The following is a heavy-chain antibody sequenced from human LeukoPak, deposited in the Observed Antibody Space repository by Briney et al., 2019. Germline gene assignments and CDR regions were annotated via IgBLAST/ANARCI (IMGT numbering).Heavy chain of an antibody. CDR2: IHYSGST. J-gene: IGHJ4*02. CDR1: GGSISSSY. CDR3: ARRGYGDYADY. D-gene: IGHD4-17*01. V-gene: IGHV4-59*01. Sequence: PSETLSLTCTVSGGSISSSYWSWIRQPPGKGLEWIGYIHYSGSTNYNPSLKSRVTISVDTSKNQFSLKLSSVTAADTAVYYCARRGYGDYADYWGQGSLVTVSS.